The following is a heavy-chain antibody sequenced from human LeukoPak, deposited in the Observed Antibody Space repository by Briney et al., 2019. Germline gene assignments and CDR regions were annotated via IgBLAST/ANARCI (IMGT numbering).Heavy chain of an antibody. J-gene: IGHJ4*02. CDR3: ARSSGWWSLDY. V-gene: IGHV3-23*01. CDR1: GFTFSTAS. CDR2: FDTGFGT. Sequence: PGGSLRLSCAASGFTFSTASLHWVRQALGRGLEWVSAFDTGFGTYYPDSLKGRFSISRDNSKNTLFLQMNGLRAEDTAVYYCARSSGWWSLDYWGQGTLVTVSS. D-gene: IGHD6-19*01.